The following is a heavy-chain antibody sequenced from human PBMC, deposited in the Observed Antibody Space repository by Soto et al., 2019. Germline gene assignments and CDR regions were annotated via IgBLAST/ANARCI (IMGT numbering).Heavy chain of an antibody. CDR3: AKDKDGVITRSHFDY. CDR2: LNGGGSNT. CDR1: GFIFSSYA. V-gene: IGHV3-23*01. J-gene: IGHJ4*02. Sequence: EGQLLQSGGGLVQPGGSLRLSCTGSGFIFSSYAMGWVRQAPGKGLDWISGLNGGGSNTLYADSVKGRFTISRDNFKNTLYLQMNSLRAEDTAVYYCAKDKDGVITRSHFDYWGQGNLVTVSS. D-gene: IGHD3-22*01.